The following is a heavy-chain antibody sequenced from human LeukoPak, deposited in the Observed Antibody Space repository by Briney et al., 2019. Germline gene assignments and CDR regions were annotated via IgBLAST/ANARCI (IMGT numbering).Heavy chain of an antibody. D-gene: IGHD6-13*01. Sequence: NPSETLSLTCTVSGGSISSYYWSWIRQPPGKGLEWIGYIYYSGSTNYNPSLKSRVTISVDTSKNQFSLKLSSVPAADTAVYYCARATSGIAAAGQLYFDYWGQGTLVTVSS. J-gene: IGHJ4*02. CDR2: IYYSGST. V-gene: IGHV4-59*01. CDR1: GGSISSYY. CDR3: ARATSGIAAAGQLYFDY.